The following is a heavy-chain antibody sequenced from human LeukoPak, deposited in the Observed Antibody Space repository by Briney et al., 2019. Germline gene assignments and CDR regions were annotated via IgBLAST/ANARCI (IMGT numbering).Heavy chain of an antibody. CDR2: IYYSGST. V-gene: IGHV4-59*01. J-gene: IGHJ4*02. D-gene: IGHD4/OR15-4a*01. Sequence: SETLSRTCTVSGGSMSSYYWTWLRQPPGKGLEWIAYIYYSGSTDYNPSLRSRVTISIDTSKNQFSLRLSSVTAADTAVYYCARARVPAPFDSWGRGTLVTVSS. CDR3: ARARVPAPFDS. CDR1: GGSMSSYY.